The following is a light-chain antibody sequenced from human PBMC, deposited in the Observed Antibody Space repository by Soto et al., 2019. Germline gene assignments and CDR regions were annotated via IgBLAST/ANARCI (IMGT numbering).Light chain of an antibody. V-gene: IGLV2-14*01. CDR1: SSDVGGYHY. J-gene: IGLJ7*01. CDR2: DVS. CDR3: SSYTSGSTLVL. Sequence: QSALTQPASVSGSPGQSITISCTGTSSDVGGYHYVSWYQQHPAKAPKLMSYDVSHRPSGVSDRFSGSKSGNTVSLTISGLQAEAEADSLCSSYTSGSTLVLFGSGSELTLL.